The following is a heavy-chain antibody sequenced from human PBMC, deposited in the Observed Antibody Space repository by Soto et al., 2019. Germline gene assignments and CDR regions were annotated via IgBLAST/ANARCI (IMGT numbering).Heavy chain of an antibody. Sequence: EVQLVESGGGLVQPGGSLRLSCAASGFTFSSYEMNWVRQAPGKGQEWVSYISSSGSTVYYADSVKGRFNISRDNAKNALYLQMNSRRAEDTAVYYCAIVTITPDFYYYDSSGYPPDYWGQGTLVTVSS. CDR2: ISSSGSTV. CDR1: GFTFSSYE. J-gene: IGHJ4*02. CDR3: AIVTITPDFYYYDSSGYPPDY. D-gene: IGHD3-22*01. V-gene: IGHV3-48*03.